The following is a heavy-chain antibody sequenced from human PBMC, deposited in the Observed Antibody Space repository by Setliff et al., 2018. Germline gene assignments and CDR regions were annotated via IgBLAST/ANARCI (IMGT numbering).Heavy chain of an antibody. V-gene: IGHV1-8*02. Sequence: GASVKVSCKASGYTFINYEINWVRQATGQGLEWMGGMNPNNGNTGYAQKFQGRVTMTRNTSISTAYMELSSLRSEDTAVYYCAIVVPALTYYYYGMDVWGQGTTVTVSS. J-gene: IGHJ6*02. CDR1: GYTFINYE. CDR2: MNPNNGNT. D-gene: IGHD2-2*01. CDR3: AIVVPALTYYYYGMDV.